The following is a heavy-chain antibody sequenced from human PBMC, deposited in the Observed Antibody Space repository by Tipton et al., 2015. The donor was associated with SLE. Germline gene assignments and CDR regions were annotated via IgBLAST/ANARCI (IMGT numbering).Heavy chain of an antibody. CDR3: ARDGVAARYFRYFDY. CDR2: TSYDGSNK. V-gene: IGHV3-30*03. D-gene: IGHD6-6*01. Sequence: SLRLSCAASGFTFSSYSMNWVRQAPGKGLEWVAVTSYDGSNKYYADSVKGRFTISRDNSKNTLYLQMNSLRAEDTAVYYCARDGVAARYFRYFDYWGQGTLVTVSS. J-gene: IGHJ4*02. CDR1: GFTFSSYS.